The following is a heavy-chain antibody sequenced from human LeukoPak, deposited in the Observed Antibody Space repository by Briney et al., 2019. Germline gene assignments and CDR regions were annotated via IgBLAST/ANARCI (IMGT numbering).Heavy chain of an antibody. D-gene: IGHD3-3*01. CDR2: ITGSGGST. CDR1: GFTIGNYA. V-gene: IGHV3-23*01. J-gene: IGHJ4*02. Sequence: PGGSLRLSCAASGFTIGNYAMSWVRQAPGKGLEWVSSITGSGGSTYYADSVKGRFTISRDNSKNTLYLQMSSLRAEDTAVYYCAKDKGDFWSGHHYWGQGTLVTVSS. CDR3: AKDKGDFWSGHHY.